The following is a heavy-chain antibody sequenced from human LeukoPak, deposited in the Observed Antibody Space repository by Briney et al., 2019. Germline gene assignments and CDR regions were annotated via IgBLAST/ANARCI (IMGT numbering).Heavy chain of an antibody. V-gene: IGHV3-7*01. D-gene: IGHD4-17*01. Sequence: GGSLRLSCAASGFTFKKYWMSWVRQAPGKGLEWVANIKQDGSEKYYVDSVKGRFTISRDNAKNSLYLQMNSLRAEDTAVYYCARSPTTVTPFYYYYYYMDVWGKGTTVTVSS. CDR3: ARSPTTVTPFYYYYYYMDV. CDR2: IKQDGSEK. J-gene: IGHJ6*03. CDR1: GFTFKKYW.